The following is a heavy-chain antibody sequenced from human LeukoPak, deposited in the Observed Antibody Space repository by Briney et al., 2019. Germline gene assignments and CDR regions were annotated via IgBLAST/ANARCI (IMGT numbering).Heavy chain of an antibody. CDR3: ARGPRQITIFGVVTTANYYYYGMDV. D-gene: IGHD3-3*01. Sequence: GGSLRLSCAASGFTFSSYAMHWVRQAPGKGLERVAVISYDGSNKYYADSVKGRFTISRDNSKNTLYLQMNSLRAEDTAVYYCARGPRQITIFGVVTTANYYYYGMDVWGQGTTVTVSS. V-gene: IGHV3-30-3*01. CDR2: ISYDGSNK. CDR1: GFTFSSYA. J-gene: IGHJ6*02.